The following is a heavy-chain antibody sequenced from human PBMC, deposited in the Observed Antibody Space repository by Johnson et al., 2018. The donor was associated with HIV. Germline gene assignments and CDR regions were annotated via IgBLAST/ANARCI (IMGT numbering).Heavy chain of an antibody. CDR1: GFTFSTYD. CDR2: ISYDGSNK. D-gene: IGHD4-23*01. CDR3: VKGRRWLPYGGAFDI. V-gene: IGHV3-30*18. Sequence: QVQLVESGGGVVQPGRSLRLSCAASGFTFSTYDMHWVRQAPGKGLEWVAIISYDGSNKYYAESGKGRITITRDNSKKTLYLQMNSLRTEDTALYYCVKGRRWLPYGGAFDIWGQGTMVTVSS. J-gene: IGHJ3*02.